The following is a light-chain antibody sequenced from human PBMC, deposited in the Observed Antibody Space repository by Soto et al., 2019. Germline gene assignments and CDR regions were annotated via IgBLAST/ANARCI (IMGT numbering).Light chain of an antibody. CDR3: QXRSNWPRT. CDR1: QSVSGY. J-gene: IGKJ1*01. Sequence: EIVLTQSPVTLSLSPGERATLSCWASQSVSGYLAWYQQKPGQAPRLLIYDASNRATGIPARFSGSGSGTDFTLTISXLEPEDXAVXXCQXRSNWPRTFGQGTKVEIK. V-gene: IGKV3-11*01. CDR2: DAS.